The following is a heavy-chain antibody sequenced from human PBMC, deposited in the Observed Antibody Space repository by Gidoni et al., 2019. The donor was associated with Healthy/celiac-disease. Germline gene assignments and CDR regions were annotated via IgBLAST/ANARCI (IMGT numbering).Heavy chain of an antibody. D-gene: IGHD3-10*01. CDR3: ARSQRDYGSGSSYYYYGMDV. V-gene: IGHV1-69*01. Sequence: QVQLVQSGAEVKKPGSSVKVSCKASGGTFSSYAISWVRQAPGQGLEWMGGIIPIFGTANYAQKFQGRVTITADESTSTAYMELSSLRSEDTAVYYCARSQRDYGSGSSYYYYGMDVWGQGTTVTVSS. CDR1: GGTFSSYA. J-gene: IGHJ6*02. CDR2: IIPIFGTA.